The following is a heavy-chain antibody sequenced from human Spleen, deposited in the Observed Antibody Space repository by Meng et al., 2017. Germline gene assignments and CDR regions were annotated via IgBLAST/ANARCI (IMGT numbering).Heavy chain of an antibody. V-gene: IGHV3-48*03. D-gene: IGHD2-8*01. CDR1: GFTFSSYE. Sequence: GESLKISCVASGFTFSSYEMNWVRQAPGKGLEWVSYISSSDTIYYADSVKGRFTISRDNAKNSLYLQMNRLRAEDTAVYYCARDLSNEGSYYYYGMDVWGQGTTVTVSS. J-gene: IGHJ6*02. CDR2: ISSSDTI. CDR3: ARDLSNEGSYYYYGMDV.